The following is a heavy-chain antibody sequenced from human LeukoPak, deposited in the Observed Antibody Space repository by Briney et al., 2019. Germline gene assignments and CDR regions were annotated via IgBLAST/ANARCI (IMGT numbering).Heavy chain of an antibody. D-gene: IGHD5-18*01. CDR3: ARAWDTAMVSADYDY. J-gene: IGHJ4*02. V-gene: IGHV4-34*01. CDR1: GXSFGGYY. CDR2: INHSGST. Sequence: PSETLSLTCAVYGXSFGGYYWSWIRQPPGKGLEWIGEINHSGSTNYNPSLKSRVTISVDTSKNQFSLKLSSVTAADTAVYYCARAWDTAMVSADYDYWGQGTLVTVSS.